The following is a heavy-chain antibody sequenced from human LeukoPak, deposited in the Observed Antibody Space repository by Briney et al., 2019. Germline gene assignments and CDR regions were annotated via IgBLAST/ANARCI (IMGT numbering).Heavy chain of an antibody. D-gene: IGHD5-12*01. Sequence: SETLSLTCTVSGGSISSYYWSWIRQSPGKGLEWIGYIYYSGSTNYNPSLKSRVTISVDTSKNQFSLELSSVTAADTAVYYCARGGYEARSYYFDYWGQGILVTVSS. CDR1: GGSISSYY. CDR2: IYYSGST. V-gene: IGHV4-59*01. J-gene: IGHJ4*02. CDR3: ARGGYEARSYYFDY.